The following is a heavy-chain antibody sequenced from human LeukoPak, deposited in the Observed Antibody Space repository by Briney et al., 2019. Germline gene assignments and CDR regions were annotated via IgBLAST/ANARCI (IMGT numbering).Heavy chain of an antibody. J-gene: IGHJ3*02. Sequence: SETLSLTCTVSGGSINNDFLTWVRQPAGKALQWIGRLSTSGSTTYNPSLKSRVTMSLDTSMKHFSLKLKSWAAADTAVYYCAGGGSPHIWGQGTMVTVSS. V-gene: IGHV4-4*07. CDR1: GGSINNDF. D-gene: IGHD1-26*01. CDR2: LSTSGST. CDR3: AGGGSPHI.